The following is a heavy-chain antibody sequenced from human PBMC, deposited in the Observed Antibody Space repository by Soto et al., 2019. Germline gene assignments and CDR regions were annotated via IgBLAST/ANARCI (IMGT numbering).Heavy chain of an antibody. V-gene: IGHV4-34*01. Sequence: TSETLSLTCAVYGGSFSGYYWSWIRQPPGKGLEWIGETNHSGSTNYNPSLKSRVTISVDTSKNQFSLKLSSVTAADTAVYYCARVLFLGVGYYYGMDVWGQGTTVTVSS. CDR2: TNHSGST. CDR3: ARVLFLGVGYYYGMDV. J-gene: IGHJ6*02. CDR1: GGSFSGYY.